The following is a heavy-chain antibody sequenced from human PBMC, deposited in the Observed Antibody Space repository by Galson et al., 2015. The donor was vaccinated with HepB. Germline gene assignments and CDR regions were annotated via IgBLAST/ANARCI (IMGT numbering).Heavy chain of an antibody. J-gene: IGHJ6*02. D-gene: IGHD6-19*01. CDR1: GYTFTSYA. Sequence: SVKVSCKASGYTFTSYAMHWVRQAPGQRLEWMGWINAGNGNTKYSQKFQGRVTVTRDTSASTAYMELSSLRSEDTAVYYCARTGVMAAGREFYYYYYGMDVWGQGTTVTVSS. CDR3: ARTGVMAAGREFYYYYYGMDV. CDR2: INAGNGNT. V-gene: IGHV1-3*01.